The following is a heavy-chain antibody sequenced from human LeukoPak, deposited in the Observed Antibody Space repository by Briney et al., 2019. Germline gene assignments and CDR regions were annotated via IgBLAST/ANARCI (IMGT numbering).Heavy chain of an antibody. CDR3: AKDLRAREGYLDY. D-gene: IGHD1-26*01. CDR1: GFTFTSYA. J-gene: IGHJ4*02. Sequence: GGSLRLSCAASGFTFTSYAMSWVRQAPGTGLEWVSRISDSSGSTYYADSVKGRFTISRDNSKNTVYLQMNSLRAEDTAVYYCAKDLRAREGYLDYWGQGTLVTVSS. CDR2: ISDSSGST. V-gene: IGHV3-23*01.